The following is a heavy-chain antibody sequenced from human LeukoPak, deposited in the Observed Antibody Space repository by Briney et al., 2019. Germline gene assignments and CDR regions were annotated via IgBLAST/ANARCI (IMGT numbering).Heavy chain of an antibody. Sequence: QPGGSLRLSCAASGFTFSSYAMHWVRQAPGKGLEWVAVISYDGSNKYYADSVKGRFTISRDNSKNTLYLQMNSLRAEDTAVYYCARGGAYYDFWSGYYNPDYWGQGTLVTVSS. CDR1: GFTFSSYA. D-gene: IGHD3-3*01. J-gene: IGHJ4*02. CDR3: ARGGAYYDFWSGYYNPDY. V-gene: IGHV3-30-3*01. CDR2: ISYDGSNK.